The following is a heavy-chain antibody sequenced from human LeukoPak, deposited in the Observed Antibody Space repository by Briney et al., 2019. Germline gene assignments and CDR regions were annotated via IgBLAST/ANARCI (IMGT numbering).Heavy chain of an antibody. J-gene: IGHJ4*02. CDR3: AKSGIAAAGQRGYFDN. CDR1: GFTFSSYG. V-gene: IGHV3-30*02. D-gene: IGHD6-13*01. Sequence: GGSLRLSCAASGFTFSSYGMHWVRQAPGKGLEWVAVIWYDGSNKYYADSVKGRFTISRDNSKNTLYLQMNSLTAEDTAVYYCAKSGIAAAGQRGYFDNWGQGALVTVSS. CDR2: IWYDGSNK.